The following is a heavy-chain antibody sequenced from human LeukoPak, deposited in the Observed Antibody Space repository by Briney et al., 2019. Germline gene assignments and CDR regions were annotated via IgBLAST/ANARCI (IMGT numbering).Heavy chain of an antibody. CDR1: GFTFSCYS. J-gene: IGHJ4*02. V-gene: IGHV3-21*01. CDR2: ISSSSSYI. CDR3: ATEPQDSSSWFPFDY. D-gene: IGHD6-13*01. Sequence: PGGFVRLSCAASGFTFSCYSMTWVRQAPGKGLEWVSSISSSSSYIYYADSVKGRFTISRDNAKNSLYLQMNSLRAEDTAVYYCATEPQDSSSWFPFDYWGQGTLVPVSS.